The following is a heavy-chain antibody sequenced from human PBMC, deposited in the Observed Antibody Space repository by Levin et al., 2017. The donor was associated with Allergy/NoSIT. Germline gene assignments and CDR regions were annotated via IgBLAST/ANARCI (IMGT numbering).Heavy chain of an antibody. Sequence: TGGSLRLCCVGSGFTFSSFAMHWVRQAPGKGLEWVAVISYEGKNEHYGDSVKGRFTISRDNSKNTLYLQMNSLRPEDTALYYCAKDRSGGYRDWDGFDIWGQGTMVSVSS. D-gene: IGHD1-26*01. CDR2: ISYEGKNE. J-gene: IGHJ3*02. CDR3: AKDRSGGYRDWDGFDI. CDR1: GFTFSSFA. V-gene: IGHV3-30*18.